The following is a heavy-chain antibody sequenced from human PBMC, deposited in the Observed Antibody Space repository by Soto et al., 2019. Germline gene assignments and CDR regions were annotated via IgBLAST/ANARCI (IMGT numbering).Heavy chain of an antibody. Sequence: EVQLVESGGGLAQPGGSLSLSCVASGFTFSGYWMSWVRQTPGKGLEWVTNTKPDGSETYYLDSVTGRFTISRDNVRNSLYLQMSSLRGDDTAVYYCARDDGYRSIDYWGQGALVTVSP. D-gene: IGHD5-18*01. J-gene: IGHJ4*02. CDR1: GFTFSGYW. CDR2: TKPDGSET. CDR3: ARDDGYRSIDY. V-gene: IGHV3-7*03.